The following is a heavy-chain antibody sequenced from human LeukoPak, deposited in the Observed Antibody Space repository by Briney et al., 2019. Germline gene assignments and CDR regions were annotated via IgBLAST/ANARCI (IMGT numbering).Heavy chain of an antibody. CDR1: GFTFNSYW. V-gene: IGHV3-74*01. Sequence: PGGSLRLSCAASGFTFNSYWMHWVRQAPGKGLVWVSRINSDESSTSYADSVKGRFTISRDNAKNTLYLQMNSLRADDTAVYYCAKGLMGATPYYFDYWGQGTLVTVSS. CDR2: INSDESST. D-gene: IGHD1-26*01. J-gene: IGHJ4*02. CDR3: AKGLMGATPYYFDY.